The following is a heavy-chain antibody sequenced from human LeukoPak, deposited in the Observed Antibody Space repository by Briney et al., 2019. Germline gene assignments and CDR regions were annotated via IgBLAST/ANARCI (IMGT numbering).Heavy chain of an antibody. CDR3: ARSDWFDP. J-gene: IGHJ5*02. CDR1: GYTLTELS. Sequence: ASVKVSCKVSGYTLTELSMHWVRQAPRKGLEWMGGFDPEDGETIYAQKFQGRVTITRDTSANTAYMELSSLKSEDTAVYYCARSDWFDPWGQGTLVTVSS. CDR2: FDPEDGET. V-gene: IGHV1-24*01. D-gene: IGHD5-24*01.